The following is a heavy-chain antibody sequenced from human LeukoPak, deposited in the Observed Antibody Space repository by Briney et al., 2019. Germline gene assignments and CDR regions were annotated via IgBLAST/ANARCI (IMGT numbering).Heavy chain of an antibody. V-gene: IGHV1-69*13. CDR3: ARESTVTIVGGAFDI. Sequence: GASVKVSCKASGGTFSSYAISWVRQAPGQGLEWMGGIIPIFGTANYAQKFQGRVTITADESTGTAYMELSSLRSEDTAVYYCARESTVTIVGGAFDIWGQGTMVTVSS. D-gene: IGHD4-17*01. CDR1: GGTFSSYA. J-gene: IGHJ3*02. CDR2: IIPIFGTA.